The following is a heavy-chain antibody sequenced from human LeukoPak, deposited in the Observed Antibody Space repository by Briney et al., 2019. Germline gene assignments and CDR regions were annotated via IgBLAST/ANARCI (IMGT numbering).Heavy chain of an antibody. Sequence: SETLSLTCTVSGGSISSYYWSWIRQPPGKGLEWIGYIYYSGSTNYNPSLKSRVTISVDTSKDQFSLKLSSVTAADTAVYYCARWYYDSSGYPYGMDVWGQGTTVTVSS. J-gene: IGHJ6*02. CDR2: IYYSGST. CDR3: ARWYYDSSGYPYGMDV. CDR1: GGSISSYY. V-gene: IGHV4-59*01. D-gene: IGHD3-22*01.